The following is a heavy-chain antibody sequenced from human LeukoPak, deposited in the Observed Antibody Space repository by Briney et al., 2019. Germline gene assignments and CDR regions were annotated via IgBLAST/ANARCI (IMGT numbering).Heavy chain of an antibody. CDR1: GYSFTSYW. D-gene: IGHD2-2*01. CDR3: ARPYCSSTSCHAFYFEY. V-gene: IGHV5-51*01. CDR2: IFPGASDI. Sequence: GESLKISCKGSGYSFTSYWIGWVRQVPGKGLEWMGIIFPGASDIKYSPSFQGQVTISADKSISTAYLQWSSLKASDTAMYYCARPYCSSTSCHAFYFEYWGQGTLVTVSS. J-gene: IGHJ4*02.